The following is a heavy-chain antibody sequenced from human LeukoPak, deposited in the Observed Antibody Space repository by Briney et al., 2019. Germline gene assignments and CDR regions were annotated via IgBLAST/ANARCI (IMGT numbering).Heavy chain of an antibody. J-gene: IGHJ2*01. CDR1: GFTFSSYW. Sequence: PGGSLRLSCAASGFTFSSYWMHWVRQAPGKGLVWVSRLNSDGTNTYHADSVKGRVTISRDNAKNTVYLEMNSLRAEDTAVYYCARGGLRNWYFDLRGRGTLVTVSS. D-gene: IGHD5-12*01. CDR3: ARGGLRNWYFDL. CDR2: LNSDGTNT. V-gene: IGHV3-74*01.